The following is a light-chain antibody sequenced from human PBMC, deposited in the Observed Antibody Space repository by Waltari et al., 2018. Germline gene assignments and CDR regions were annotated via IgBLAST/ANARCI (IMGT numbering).Light chain of an antibody. CDR3: ATWDDRLNGQGV. CDR2: SND. Sequence: QSVLTQPPSASGTPGQRVTISCSGSSSNIGSYTVNWYQQFPGTAPKLLIYSNDQRPSGVPDRFSDSKSGTSASLAISGLQSEDEADYYCATWDDRLNGQGVFGGGTRLTVL. J-gene: IGLJ3*02. V-gene: IGLV1-44*01. CDR1: SSNIGSYT.